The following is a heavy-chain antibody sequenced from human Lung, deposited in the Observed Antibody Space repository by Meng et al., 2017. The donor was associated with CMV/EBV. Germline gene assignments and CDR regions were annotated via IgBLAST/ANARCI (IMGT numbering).Heavy chain of an antibody. Sequence: ASVXVSCKASGYTFTGYYMHWVRQAPGQGLEWMGWINPNSGGTNYAQKFQGRVTMTRDTSISTAYMELSRLRSDDPAVYYWARGGGYSSSSAYGLDVWGQGTTVTVSS. V-gene: IGHV1-2*02. CDR2: INPNSGGT. CDR3: ARGGGYSSSSAYGLDV. CDR1: GYTFTGYY. J-gene: IGHJ6*02. D-gene: IGHD6-6*01.